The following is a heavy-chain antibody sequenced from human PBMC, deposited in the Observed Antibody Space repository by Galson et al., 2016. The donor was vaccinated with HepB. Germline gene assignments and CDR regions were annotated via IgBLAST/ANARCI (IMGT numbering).Heavy chain of an antibody. CDR3: ARDEQRFEAGATGYFDY. CDR1: GYSLSDFS. CDR2: FDHEEVKT. V-gene: IGHV1-24*01. D-gene: IGHD1-26*01. J-gene: IGHJ4*02. Sequence: SVKVSCKVSGYSLSDFSMNWVRQAPGKGLEWMGGFDHEEVKTIYAQSFQGRVTMTEDTSTDMAYMELRSLRSDDTAVYFCARDEQRFEAGATGYFDYWGQGTLVTVSS.